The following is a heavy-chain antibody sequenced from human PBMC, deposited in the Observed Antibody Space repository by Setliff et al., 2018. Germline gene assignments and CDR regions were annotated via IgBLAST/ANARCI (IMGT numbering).Heavy chain of an antibody. CDR1: GYTFTNYG. CDR2: INNYSFKT. D-gene: IGHD2-8*01. V-gene: IGHV1-18*01. CDR3: ARLVRYCTTRTCQRASGDEY. J-gene: IGHJ4*02. Sequence: ASVKVSCKTSGYTFTNYGITWVRQAPGQGLEWMGWINNYSFKTNYPQKFLGRVTVTTDTSTGTAYMELGSLTSADTATYYCARLVRYCTTRTCQRASGDEYFGQGTLVTVSS.